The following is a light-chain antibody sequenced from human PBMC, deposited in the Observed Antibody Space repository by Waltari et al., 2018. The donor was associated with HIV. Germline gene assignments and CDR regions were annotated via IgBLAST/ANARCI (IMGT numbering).Light chain of an antibody. J-gene: IGKJ3*01. CDR2: AAS. CDR1: QSVGSSF. V-gene: IGKV3-20*01. Sequence: IVLTQSPGTLSLSPGDNATLSCRASQSVGSSFLGWYQQKPGQAPRLLIFAASRRATGIPDRFSGSGSGTDFTLTINRLDAEDFAVYYCQQYGTPPLTFGPGTKLDMK. CDR3: QQYGTPPLT.